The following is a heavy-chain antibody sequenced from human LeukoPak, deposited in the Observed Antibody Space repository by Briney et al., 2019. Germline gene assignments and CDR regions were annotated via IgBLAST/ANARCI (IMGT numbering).Heavy chain of an antibody. CDR1: GGSISSGGYY. V-gene: IGHV4-31*03. J-gene: IGHJ1*01. CDR3: ARDHTGYFQH. CDR2: IYYSGST. Sequence: PPETLSLTCTVSGGSISSGGYYWSWIRQHPGKGLEWIGYIYYSGSTYYNPSLKSRVTISVDTSKNQFSLKLSSVTAADTAAYYCARDHTGYFQHWGQGTLVTVSS. D-gene: IGHD4-17*01.